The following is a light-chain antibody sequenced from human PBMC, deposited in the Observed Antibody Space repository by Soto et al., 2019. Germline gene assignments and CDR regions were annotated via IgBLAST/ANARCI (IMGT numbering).Light chain of an antibody. CDR3: QQYNSYSRT. J-gene: IGKJ1*01. CDR2: GAS. Sequence: DIQMTQSPSSLSASVGDRVTITCRASESISTWLAWYQQTPGKAPKLLISGASRLQSGVPSRFSGSGSGTEFTLTISSLQPDDFATYYCQQYNSYSRTFGQGTKVDIK. V-gene: IGKV1-5*01. CDR1: ESISTW.